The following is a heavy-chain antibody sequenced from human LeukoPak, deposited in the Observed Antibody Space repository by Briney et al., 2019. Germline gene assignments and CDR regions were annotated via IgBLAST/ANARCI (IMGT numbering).Heavy chain of an antibody. J-gene: IGHJ5*02. Sequence: ASVKVSCKASGGTFSSYAISWVRQAPGQGLEWMGGIIPIFGTANYAQKFQGRVTITTDESTSTAYMELSSLRSEDTAVYYCARGGVSSSGWFDPWGQGTPVTVSS. CDR1: GGTFSSYA. D-gene: IGHD6-6*01. V-gene: IGHV1-69*05. CDR2: IIPIFGTA. CDR3: ARGGVSSSGWFDP.